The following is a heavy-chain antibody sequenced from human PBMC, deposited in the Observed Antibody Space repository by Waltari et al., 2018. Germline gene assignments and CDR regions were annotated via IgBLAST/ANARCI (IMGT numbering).Heavy chain of an antibody. Sequence: QVHLVQSGAEVKKPGASVKVSCKASGYSFSSYSLNWVRQVPGKGLEWMGWIRTYNGETNAAQKFHGRVTRTTDTSTSTAYMELRSLTSDDTAVYYCARDPGVLYFQHWGQGTLVTVSS. D-gene: IGHD2-8*01. V-gene: IGHV1-18*01. J-gene: IGHJ1*01. CDR3: ARDPGVLYFQH. CDR2: IRTYNGET. CDR1: GYSFSSYS.